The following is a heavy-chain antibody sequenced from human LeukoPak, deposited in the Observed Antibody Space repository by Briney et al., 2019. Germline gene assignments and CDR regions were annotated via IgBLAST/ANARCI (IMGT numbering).Heavy chain of an antibody. V-gene: IGHV3-23*01. CDR1: GFTFSSYA. CDR3: AKEEGPGIAAAGGALY. D-gene: IGHD6-13*01. J-gene: IGHJ4*02. Sequence: GGSLRLSCAASGFTFSSYAMSWVRQAPGKGLEWVSAISGSGGSTYYADSAKGRFTISRDNSKNTLYLQMNSLRAEDTAVYYCAKEEGPGIAAAGGALYWGQGTLVTVSS. CDR2: ISGSGGST.